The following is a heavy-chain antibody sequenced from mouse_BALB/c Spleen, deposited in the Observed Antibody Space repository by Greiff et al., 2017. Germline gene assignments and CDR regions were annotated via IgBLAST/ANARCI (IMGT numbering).Heavy chain of an antibody. Sequence: VQLQQSGAELARPGASVKLSCKASGYTFTSYWMQWVKQRPGQGLEWIGAIYPGDGDTRYTQKFKGKATLTADKSSSTAYMQLSSLASEDSAVYYCARGALITTVVAWYFDVWGAGTTVTVSS. CDR1: GYTFTSYW. J-gene: IGHJ1*01. V-gene: IGHV1-87*01. CDR2: IYPGDGDT. D-gene: IGHD1-1*01. CDR3: ARGALITTVVAWYFDV.